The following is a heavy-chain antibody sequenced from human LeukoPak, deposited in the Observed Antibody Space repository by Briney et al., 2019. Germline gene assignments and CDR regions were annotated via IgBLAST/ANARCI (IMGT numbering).Heavy chain of an antibody. Sequence: SVTVSFTASGGTFSIYAISWVRQAPGQGLEWMGGIIPIFGTANYAQKFQGRVTITTDESTSTAYMELRSLRSADTAVYYCATNYCSGGSCYSFWFDPWGQGSLVTVSS. J-gene: IGHJ5*01. D-gene: IGHD2-15*01. CDR3: ATNYCSGGSCYSFWFDP. CDR1: GGTFSIYA. CDR2: IIPIFGTA. V-gene: IGHV1-69*05.